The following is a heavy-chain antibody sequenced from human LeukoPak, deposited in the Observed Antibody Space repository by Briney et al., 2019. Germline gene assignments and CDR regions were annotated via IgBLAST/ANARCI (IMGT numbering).Heavy chain of an antibody. CDR2: ISSSGSTI. J-gene: IGHJ6*02. V-gene: IGHV3-11*01. CDR1: GFTFSDYY. D-gene: IGHD3-10*01. CDR3: ARDPRRGYYYYGMDV. Sequence: GGSLRLSCAASGFTFSDYYMRWIRQAPGKGLEWVSYISSSGSTIYYADSVKGRFTISRDNAKNSLYLQMNSLRAEDTAVYYCARDPRRGYYYYGMDVWGQGTTVTVSS.